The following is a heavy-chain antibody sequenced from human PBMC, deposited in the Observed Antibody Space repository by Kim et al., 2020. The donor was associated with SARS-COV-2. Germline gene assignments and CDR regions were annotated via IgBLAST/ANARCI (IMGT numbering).Heavy chain of an antibody. CDR2: ISSSSSTI. V-gene: IGHV3-48*02. CDR3: ARAYPNSSSWYFSCFDY. CDR1: GFTFSSYS. D-gene: IGHD6-13*01. Sequence: GGSLRLSCAASGFTFSSYSMNWVRQAPGKGLEWVSYISSSSSTIYYADSVKGRFTISRDNAKNSLYLQMNSLRDEDTAVDYCARAYPNSSSWYFSCFDYWGQGTMVTVSS. J-gene: IGHJ4*02.